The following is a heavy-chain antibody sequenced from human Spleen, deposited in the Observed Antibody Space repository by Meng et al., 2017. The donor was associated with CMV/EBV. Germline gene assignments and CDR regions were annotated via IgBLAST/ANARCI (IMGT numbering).Heavy chain of an antibody. CDR3: ARGDTIWGYYYGMDV. CDR2: ISSSGSTI. J-gene: IGHJ6*02. V-gene: IGHV3-48*04. CDR1: GFTFRDFT. D-gene: IGHD7-27*01. Sequence: GGSLRLSCAASGFTFRDFTMNWVRQAPGKGLEWVSYISSSGSTIYYADSVKGRFTISRDNAKNSLYLQMNSLRAEDTAVYYCARGDTIWGYYYGMDVWGQGTTVTVSS.